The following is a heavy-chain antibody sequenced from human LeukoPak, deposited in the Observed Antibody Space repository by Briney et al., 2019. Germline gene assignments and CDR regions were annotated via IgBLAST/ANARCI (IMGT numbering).Heavy chain of an antibody. CDR3: ARDFSRYCSSSSCANWFDP. Sequence: GGSLRLSCAASGFTFSSYSMNLVRQAPGKGLEWVSYISSSSSTIYYTDSVKGRFTISRDNAKNSPYLQMNSLRDEDTAVYYCARDFSRYCSSSSCANWFDPWGQGTLVTVSS. V-gene: IGHV3-48*02. CDR1: GFTFSSYS. J-gene: IGHJ5*02. D-gene: IGHD2-2*01. CDR2: ISSSSSTI.